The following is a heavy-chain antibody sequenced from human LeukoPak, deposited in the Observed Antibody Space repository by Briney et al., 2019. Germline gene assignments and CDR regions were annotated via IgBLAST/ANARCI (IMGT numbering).Heavy chain of an antibody. CDR2: IFHSGST. CDR1: GGSITSSSYY. V-gene: IGHV4-39*01. D-gene: IGHD3-9*01. CDR3: ARGVAILTGYSSANWFDP. J-gene: IGHJ5*02. Sequence: PSETLSLTCTVSGGSITSSSYYWVWIRQPPGKGLEWIGSIFHSGSTYYNASLKSRVTISVDTSRNQFSLKLSSVTAADTAVYYCARGVAILTGYSSANWFDPWGQGTLVTVSS.